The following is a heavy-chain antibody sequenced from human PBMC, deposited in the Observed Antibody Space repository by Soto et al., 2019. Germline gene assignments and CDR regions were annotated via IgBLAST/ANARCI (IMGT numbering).Heavy chain of an antibody. CDR1: GDSISSPNW. CDR3: AREGFDHPPDY. CDR2: MFASGSS. J-gene: IGHJ4*02. Sequence: PSETLSLTCAVSGDSISSPNWWSWYRQPPGKGLELVGEMFASGSSNYNPSLNGRVTMSLGTSKNHFSLRLTSLTAADTAIYYCAREGFDHPPDYWGPGILVTVTS. V-gene: IGHV4-4*02.